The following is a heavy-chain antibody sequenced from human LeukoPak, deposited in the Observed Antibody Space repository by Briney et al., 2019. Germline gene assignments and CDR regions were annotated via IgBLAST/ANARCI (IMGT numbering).Heavy chain of an antibody. Sequence: GASVKVSCTASGYTFNRYYMHWVRQAPGQGLEWMGIINPSGGSTNYAQKFQGRVTMTRDTSTSTIYMELSSLRFEDTAVYYCARSMTTVVTPFDSGPFDYWGQGTLVTVSS. CDR1: GYTFNRYY. J-gene: IGHJ4*02. D-gene: IGHD4-23*01. CDR2: INPSGGST. V-gene: IGHV1-46*02. CDR3: ARSMTTVVTPFDSGPFDY.